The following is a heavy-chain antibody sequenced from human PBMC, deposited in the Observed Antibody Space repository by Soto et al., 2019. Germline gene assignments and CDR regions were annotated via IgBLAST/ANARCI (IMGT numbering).Heavy chain of an antibody. CDR3: ARDPTIAAAGTGDY. CDR2: IYSGGST. D-gene: IGHD6-13*01. Sequence: EVQLVESGGGLVQPGGSLRLSCAASGFTVSSNYMSWVRQAPGKGLEWVSVIYSGGSTYYADSVKGRFTISRDNSKNTLYHQMNSLRAEDTAVYYCARDPTIAAAGTGDYWGQGTLVTVSS. CDR1: GFTVSSNY. V-gene: IGHV3-66*01. J-gene: IGHJ4*02.